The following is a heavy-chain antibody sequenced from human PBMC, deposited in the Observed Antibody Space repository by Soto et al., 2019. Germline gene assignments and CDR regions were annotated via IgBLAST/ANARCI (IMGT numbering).Heavy chain of an antibody. Sequence: SETLSLTCTVSGGSISSGDYNWSWIRQPPGKGLEWIGYIYYSGSTYYNPSLKSRVTISVDTSKNQFSLKLSSVTAADTAVYYCARDASTSYYYYYGMDVWGQGTTVTVSS. CDR3: ARDASTSYYYYYGMDV. CDR2: IYYSGST. V-gene: IGHV4-30-4*01. D-gene: IGHD5-12*01. CDR1: GGSISSGDYN. J-gene: IGHJ6*02.